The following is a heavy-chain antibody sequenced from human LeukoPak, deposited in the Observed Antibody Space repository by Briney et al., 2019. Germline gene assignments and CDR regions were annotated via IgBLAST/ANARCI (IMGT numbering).Heavy chain of an antibody. V-gene: IGHV4-59*01. J-gene: IGHJ4*02. CDR3: ARVTGYMAEDYFDY. D-gene: IGHD6-13*01. Sequence: SETLSLTCAVYGGSFSGYYWSWIRQPPGKGLEWIGYIYYSGSTNYNPSLKSRVTISVDTSKNQFSLRLSSVTAADTAVYYCARVTGYMAEDYFDYWGQGTLITVSS. CDR2: IYYSGST. CDR1: GGSFSGYY.